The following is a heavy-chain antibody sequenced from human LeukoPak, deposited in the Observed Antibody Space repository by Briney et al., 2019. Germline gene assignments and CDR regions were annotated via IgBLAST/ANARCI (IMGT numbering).Heavy chain of an antibody. D-gene: IGHD1-26*01. Sequence: GGSLRLSCAASGFIFNKYGMSWVRQAPGKGLEWVSAISGSADNTYYADSVKGRFTISRDNSRNTLYVQMSSLRVEDTAIYYCAKERESYFEFDFWGQGTLVTVSS. J-gene: IGHJ4*02. CDR2: ISGSADNT. CDR3: AKERESYFEFDF. V-gene: IGHV3-23*01. CDR1: GFIFNKYG.